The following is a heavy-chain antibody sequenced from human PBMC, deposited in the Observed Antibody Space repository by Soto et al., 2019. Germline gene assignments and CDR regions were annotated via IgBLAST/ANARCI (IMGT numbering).Heavy chain of an antibody. Sequence: ASVKVSCKASGYTFTDYGVSWVRQAPGQGLEWMGWINTYNGKTNYAQKVQGRVTMTTDTSAATAYMELRSLKSDNTAVEYCARDQYAVGGDGWGMGTLVTVDS. CDR2: INTYNGKT. CDR1: GYTFTDYG. D-gene: IGHD2-21*02. CDR3: ARDQYAVGGDG. V-gene: IGHV1-18*01. J-gene: IGHJ4*02.